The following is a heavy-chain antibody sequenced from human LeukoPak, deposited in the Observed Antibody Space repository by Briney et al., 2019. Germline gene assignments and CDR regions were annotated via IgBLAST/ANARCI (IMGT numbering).Heavy chain of an antibody. CDR3: AAGGIYSLLDY. Sequence: ASVKVSCKVSGDTLRELTMHWVRQAPGKGLEWMGGFDPGAGEILYAQQFQGRVTMTEDTSTDTAYMELSSLRPEDSGVYFCAAGGIYSLLDYWGQGTLVTVSS. CDR1: GDTLRELT. V-gene: IGHV1-24*01. D-gene: IGHD3-10*01. CDR2: FDPGAGEI. J-gene: IGHJ4*02.